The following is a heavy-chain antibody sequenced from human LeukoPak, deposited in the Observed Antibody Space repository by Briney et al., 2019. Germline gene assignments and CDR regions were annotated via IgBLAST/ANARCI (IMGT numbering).Heavy chain of an antibody. J-gene: IGHJ4*02. V-gene: IGHV3-30-3*01. CDR2: ISYDGSNR. D-gene: IGHD6-6*01. Sequence: GGSLRLSYAASGFTFSSYAMHWVRQAPGKGLEWVAVISYDGSNRYYADSVKGRFTISRDNSKNTLYLQMNSLRAEDTAVYYCARDKELVSYYFDYWGQGTLVTVSS. CDR3: ARDKELVSYYFDY. CDR1: GFTFSSYA.